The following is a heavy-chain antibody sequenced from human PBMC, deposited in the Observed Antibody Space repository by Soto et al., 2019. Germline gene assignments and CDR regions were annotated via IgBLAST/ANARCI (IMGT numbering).Heavy chain of an antibody. CDR1: GFTLSSYR. CDR2: ISSSSSTI. Sequence: EVQLVESGGGLVQPGGSLRLSCAASGFTLSSYRRTWVRQAPGKGLEGVSYISSSSSTIYYADSVKGRFTISRDNAKNSLYLQMNSLRDEDTAVYYCARRYRVRGWDYYGMDVWGQGTTVTVSS. D-gene: IGHD1-26*01. J-gene: IGHJ6*02. V-gene: IGHV3-48*02. CDR3: ARRYRVRGWDYYGMDV.